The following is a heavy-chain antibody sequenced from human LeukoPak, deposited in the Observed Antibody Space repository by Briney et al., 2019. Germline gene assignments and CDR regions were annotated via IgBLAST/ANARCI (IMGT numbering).Heavy chain of an antibody. CDR3: AREGSSSSDFDY. CDR2: ISSNGCST. D-gene: IGHD6-6*01. V-gene: IGHV3-64*01. J-gene: IGHJ4*02. Sequence: GGSLRLSCAASGFTFSSYAMHWVRQAPGKGGEYVSAISSNGCSTYYANSVKGRFTISRDNSKNTLYLQMGSLRAEDMAVYYCAREGSSSSDFDYWGQGTLVTVSS. CDR1: GFTFSSYA.